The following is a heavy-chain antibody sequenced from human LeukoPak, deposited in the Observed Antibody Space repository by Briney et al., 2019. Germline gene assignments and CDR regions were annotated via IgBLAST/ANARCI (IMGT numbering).Heavy chain of an antibody. CDR1: GFTFSSYG. J-gene: IGHJ4*02. CDR3: AREHTPFGSGCSAAY. Sequence: GGSLRLSCAASGFTFSSYGMNWVRQAPGKGLEWVSYISPSSSTIYYADSGKGRFTISRDNAKNSLYLQMNSLRAEDTAVYYCAREHTPFGSGCSAAYWGQGTLVTVSS. D-gene: IGHD6-19*01. V-gene: IGHV3-48*01. CDR2: ISPSSSTI.